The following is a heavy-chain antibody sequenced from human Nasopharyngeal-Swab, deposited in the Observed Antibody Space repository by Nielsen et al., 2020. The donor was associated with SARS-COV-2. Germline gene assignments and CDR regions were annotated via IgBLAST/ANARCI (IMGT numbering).Heavy chain of an antibody. V-gene: IGHV3-48*02. Sequence: WIRQPPGKGLEWVSYISSSSSTIYYADSVKGRFTISRDNAKNSLYLQINSLRDEDTAVYYCAGWLRRIYYGMDVWGQGTTVTVSS. CDR3: AGWLRRIYYGMDV. D-gene: IGHD5-12*01. J-gene: IGHJ6*02. CDR2: ISSSSSTI.